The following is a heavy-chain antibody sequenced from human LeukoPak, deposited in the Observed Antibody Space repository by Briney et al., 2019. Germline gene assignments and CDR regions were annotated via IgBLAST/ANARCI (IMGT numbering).Heavy chain of an antibody. J-gene: IGHJ6*02. Sequence: GRSLRLSCAASGFTFSNYAIHLIRQGPGKGLKWVAIISYDGTNKYYADSVKGRFSISRDNSKNTLYLQMNSLRPEDTAVYYCAKAVGFGEAYGMDVWGQGTTVTVSS. CDR1: GFTFSNYA. V-gene: IGHV3-30*18. CDR2: ISYDGTNK. CDR3: AKAVGFGEAYGMDV. D-gene: IGHD3-10*01.